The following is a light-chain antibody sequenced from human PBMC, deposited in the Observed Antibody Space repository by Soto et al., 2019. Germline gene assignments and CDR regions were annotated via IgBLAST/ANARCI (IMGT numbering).Light chain of an antibody. J-gene: IGKJ4*01. V-gene: IGKV4-1*01. Sequence: DIVMTQSPDSLAVSLGERATIKCKSSQSVLYNSDNKNYLAWYQQKAGQPPKLLIYWASTRDSGVPDRFSGSGSGADFTLTINNLQAEDVAVYYCLQYYTTLSFGGGTKVEIK. CDR1: QSVLYNSDNKNY. CDR2: WAS. CDR3: LQYYTTLS.